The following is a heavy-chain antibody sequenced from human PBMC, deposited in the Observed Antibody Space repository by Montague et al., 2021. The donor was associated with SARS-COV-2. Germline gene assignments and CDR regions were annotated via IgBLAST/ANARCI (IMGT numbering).Heavy chain of an antibody. CDR3: TRGGGNSAVHYYDGMDV. CDR2: INYSGTT. V-gene: IGHV4-59*01. D-gene: IGHD4-23*01. J-gene: IGHJ6*02. CDR1: GGPISRNY. Sequence: SETLSLTCTVSGGPISRNYWNWIRQPPGKGLEWIGYINYSGTTNCNPSLKSRVTMSVDTSKNQFSLKLNSVTAADTAVYYCTRGGGNSAVHYYDGMDVWGLGTTVTVSS.